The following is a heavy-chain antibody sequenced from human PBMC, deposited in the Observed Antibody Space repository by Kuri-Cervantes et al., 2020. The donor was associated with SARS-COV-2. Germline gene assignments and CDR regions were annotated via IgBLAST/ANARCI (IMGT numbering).Heavy chain of an antibody. CDR1: GFLLSASA. CDR2: VRGKANNYAT. V-gene: IGHV3-73*01. Sequence: GGSLRLSCEASGFLLSASAIHWVRQGSGKGLEWVGRVRGKANNYATAYAASVKGRFTISRDDSKNMAYLQMNSLKTEDTAVYYCTTLIDYWGQGALVTVSS. J-gene: IGHJ4*02. CDR3: TTLIDY.